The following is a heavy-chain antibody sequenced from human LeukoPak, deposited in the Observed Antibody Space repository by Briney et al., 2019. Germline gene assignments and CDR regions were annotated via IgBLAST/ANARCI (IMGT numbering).Heavy chain of an antibody. D-gene: IGHD4-17*01. CDR3: ARGLSPLRVGPVDY. Sequence: ASVKDSCKASGYRFTNYGISWVGQAPGQGLEWMGWINSYNGNTHYAHKLQGRVTMTTDTSTRTAYMEVRSLRTEDTGVHCCARGLSPLRVGPVDYWGQGTLVTVSS. CDR2: INSYNGNT. CDR1: GYRFTNYG. J-gene: IGHJ4*02. V-gene: IGHV1-18*01.